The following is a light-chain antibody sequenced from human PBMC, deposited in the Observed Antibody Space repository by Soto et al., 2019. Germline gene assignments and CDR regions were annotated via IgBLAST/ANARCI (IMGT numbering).Light chain of an antibody. Sequence: EIVLTQSPGNLSLSPGERATLSCRASQSVSRSYLAWYQQKPGQAPRLLIYGASSRATGIPDRFSGSGSGTDFTLTISRLEPEDFAVYYCQQYGSSPLYTFGQGTKLEIK. CDR3: QQYGSSPLYT. CDR1: QSVSRSY. CDR2: GAS. V-gene: IGKV3-20*01. J-gene: IGKJ2*01.